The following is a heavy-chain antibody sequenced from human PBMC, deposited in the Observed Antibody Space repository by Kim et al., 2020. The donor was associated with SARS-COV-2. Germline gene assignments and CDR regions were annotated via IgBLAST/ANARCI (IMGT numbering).Heavy chain of an antibody. D-gene: IGHD2-2*01. CDR1: GFTFSSYA. CDR2: ISDDGSNK. V-gene: IGHV3-30-3*01. CDR3: ARDTQDCSSTSCYPLDDAFDI. J-gene: IGHJ3*02. Sequence: GGSLRLSCAASGFTFSSYAMHWGRKAQGKGLEWVAVISDDGSNKYYADSVKGRFTISRDNSKNTLYLQMNSLRAEDTAVYYCARDTQDCSSTSCYPLDDAFDIWGQGTMVTVSS.